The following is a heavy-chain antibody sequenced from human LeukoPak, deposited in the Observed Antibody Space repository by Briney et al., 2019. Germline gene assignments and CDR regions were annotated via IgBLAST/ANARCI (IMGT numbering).Heavy chain of an antibody. CDR1: VFTFSNAW. CDR3: TTDYPYDSSGYDY. Sequence: GGPLRLSCTACVFTFSNAWMSWVRQAPGKGLEWVGRIKSKTDGGTTDYAAPVKGRFTISRDDSKNTLYLQMNSLKTEDTAVYYCTTDYPYDSSGYDYWGQGTLVTVSS. CDR2: IKSKTDGGTT. V-gene: IGHV3-15*01. D-gene: IGHD3-22*01. J-gene: IGHJ4*02.